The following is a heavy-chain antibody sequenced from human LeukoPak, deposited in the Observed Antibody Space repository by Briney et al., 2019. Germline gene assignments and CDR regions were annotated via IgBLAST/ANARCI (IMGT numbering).Heavy chain of an antibody. V-gene: IGHV3-30*02. CDR1: GFTFSSYG. CDR3: AILLPNYYGSGSTD. D-gene: IGHD3-10*01. CDR2: IRYDGSNK. Sequence: GGSLRLSCAVSGFTFSSYGMHWVRQAPGKGLEWVAFIRYDGSNKYYADSVKGRFTISRDNSKNTLYLQMNSLRAEDTAVYYCAILLPNYYGSGSTDWGQGTLVTVSS. J-gene: IGHJ4*02.